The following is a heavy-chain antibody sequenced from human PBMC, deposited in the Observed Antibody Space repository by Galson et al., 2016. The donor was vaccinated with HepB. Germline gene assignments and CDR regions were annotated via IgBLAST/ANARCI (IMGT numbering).Heavy chain of an antibody. Sequence: SVKVSCKASGGTFTSYAISWVRQAPGQGLEWMGGIIPFFGTSNYAQKFQGRVTITADESTSTAYMELSSLSSEDTAVYYCARVRDGFNHYYYYGMDVWGQGTTVTVSS. V-gene: IGHV1-69*13. J-gene: IGHJ6*02. CDR3: ARVRDGFNHYYYYGMDV. D-gene: IGHD5-24*01. CDR1: GGTFTSYA. CDR2: IIPFFGTS.